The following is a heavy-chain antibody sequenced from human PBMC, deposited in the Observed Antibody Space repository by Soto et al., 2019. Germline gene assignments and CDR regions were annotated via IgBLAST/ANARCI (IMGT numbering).Heavy chain of an antibody. Sequence: SETLSLTCTVSGGSISSYYWSWIRQPPGKGLEWIGYIYYSGSTNYNPSLKSRVTISVDTSKNQFSLKLTSVTAADTAVYYCARRYGGNFDYWSQGTLVTVSS. CDR1: GGSISSYY. J-gene: IGHJ4*02. CDR2: IYYSGST. D-gene: IGHD1-26*01. V-gene: IGHV4-59*01. CDR3: ARRYGGNFDY.